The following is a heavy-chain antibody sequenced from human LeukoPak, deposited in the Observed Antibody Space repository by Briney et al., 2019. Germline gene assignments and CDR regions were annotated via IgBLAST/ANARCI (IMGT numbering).Heavy chain of an antibody. CDR2: ITSSGSII. Sequence: PGGSLRLSCAAAGFAFSSQTMAWVRQAPGKGLEWVSYITSSGSIIYYADSVKGRFTISRDNAKNSLYLQMNSLRAEDTAVYYCASLSDYDILTGYPDYWGQGTLVTVSS. CDR1: GFAFSSQT. D-gene: IGHD3-9*01. J-gene: IGHJ4*02. CDR3: ASLSDYDILTGYPDY. V-gene: IGHV3-48*04.